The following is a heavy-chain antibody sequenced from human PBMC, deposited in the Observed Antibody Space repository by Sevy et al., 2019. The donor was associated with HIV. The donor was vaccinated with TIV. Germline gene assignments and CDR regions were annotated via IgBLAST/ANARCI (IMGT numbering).Heavy chain of an antibody. CDR1: GFTFSNSW. Sequence: GGSLRLSCVASGFTFSNSWMNWVRQAPGKGLEWVAVISYDGSNKYYADSVKGRFTISRDNSKNTLYLQMNSLRAEDTAVYYCARRPGGGYYDYWGQGTLVTVSS. CDR3: ARRPGGGYYDY. V-gene: IGHV3-30-3*01. D-gene: IGHD2-15*01. CDR2: ISYDGSNK. J-gene: IGHJ4*02.